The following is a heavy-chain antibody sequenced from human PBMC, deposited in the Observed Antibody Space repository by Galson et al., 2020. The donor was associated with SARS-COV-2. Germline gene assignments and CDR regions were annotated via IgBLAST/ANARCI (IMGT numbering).Heavy chain of an antibody. Sequence: GALRLSCAASGVTFDDYGMAWVRQVPGKGLEWVSGIKKDGSSLNYADSVKGRFTISRDNAKNSLYLQMNSVRAEDTALYYCARGYLAGPFDIWGQGTMVTVSS. J-gene: IGHJ3*02. CDR2: IKKDGSSL. D-gene: IGHD2-21*01. CDR3: ARGYLAGPFDI. CDR1: GVTFDDYG. V-gene: IGHV3-20*04.